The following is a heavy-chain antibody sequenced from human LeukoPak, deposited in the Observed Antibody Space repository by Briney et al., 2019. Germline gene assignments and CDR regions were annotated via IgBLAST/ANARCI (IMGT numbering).Heavy chain of an antibody. D-gene: IGHD3-10*01. Sequence: GGSLGLSCAASGFMFSSDGMHWVRQAPGKGLEWVAFIQYDGSKEYYADSVKGRFTISRDKYKNTLYLQMNSLRAEDTAVYYCATHELKDAFDIWGQGTMVTVSS. V-gene: IGHV3-30*02. CDR1: GFMFSSDG. CDR2: IQYDGSKE. J-gene: IGHJ3*02. CDR3: ATHELKDAFDI.